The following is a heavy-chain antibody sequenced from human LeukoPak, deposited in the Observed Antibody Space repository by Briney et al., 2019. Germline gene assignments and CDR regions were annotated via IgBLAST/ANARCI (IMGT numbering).Heavy chain of an antibody. J-gene: IGHJ4*02. CDR1: GFTFSSYG. CDR3: AKDTRGSESIDY. V-gene: IGHV3-30*18. CDR2: ISYDGSNK. Sequence: GGSLRLSCAASGFTFSSYGMHWVRQAPGKGLEWVAVISYDGSNKYYADSVKGRFTISRDNSKNTLYLQMNSLRAEDTAVYYCAKDTRGSESIDYWGQGTLVTASS. D-gene: IGHD3-10*01.